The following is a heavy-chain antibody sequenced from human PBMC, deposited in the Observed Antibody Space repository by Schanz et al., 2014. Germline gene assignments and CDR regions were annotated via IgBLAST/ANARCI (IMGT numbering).Heavy chain of an antibody. V-gene: IGHV4-59*08. CDR2: IYHSGSP. CDR1: GASISFYD. CDR3: ARQGDVYRLDY. D-gene: IGHD1-26*01. Sequence: QVQLQESGPGLVKPSETLSLTCTVSGASISFYDWNWIRQSPGKGLEWIGYIYHSGSPIYNPSLQGRAPISIDNPKNQFSLKMESGTAADTAMYFCARQGDVYRLDYWGQGTLVTVTS. J-gene: IGHJ4*02.